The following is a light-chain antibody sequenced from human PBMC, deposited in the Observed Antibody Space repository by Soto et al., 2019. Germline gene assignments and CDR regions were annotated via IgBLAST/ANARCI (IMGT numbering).Light chain of an antibody. Sequence: SYELTQPPSVSVSPGQTASITCSGDKLGDKYACWYQQKPGQSPVLVIYQDSKRPSGIPERFSGSNSGNTATLTISGTQAMDEADYYGQAWDSSINYVFGTGTKLTVL. CDR3: QAWDSSINYV. CDR1: KLGDKY. V-gene: IGLV3-1*01. J-gene: IGLJ1*01. CDR2: QDS.